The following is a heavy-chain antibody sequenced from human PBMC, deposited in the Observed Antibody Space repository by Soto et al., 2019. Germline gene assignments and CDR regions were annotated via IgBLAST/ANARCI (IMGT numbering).Heavy chain of an antibody. V-gene: IGHV4-31*03. Sequence: SETLSLTCSVSGGSISSGGYYWSWIRQHPGKGLEWIGYIYYSGSTYYNPSLKSRVTISVDTSKNQFSLKLSSVTAADTAVYYCASGYCSGGSCYSRWFDPWGQGTLVTVS. CDR3: ASGYCSGGSCYSRWFDP. D-gene: IGHD2-15*01. CDR2: IYYSGST. J-gene: IGHJ5*02. CDR1: GGSISSGGYY.